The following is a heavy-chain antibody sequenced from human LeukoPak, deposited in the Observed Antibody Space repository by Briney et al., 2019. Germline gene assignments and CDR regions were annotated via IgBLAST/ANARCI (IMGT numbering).Heavy chain of an antibody. V-gene: IGHV3-33*01. Sequence: GRSLTLSCAASGFTFSSYGMHWVRQSPGKGLEWVAVIWYDGSNKYYADSVKGRFTISRDNSKNTLYLQMNSLRAEDTAVYYCARALYGSGSSLWFDPWGQGTLVTVSS. D-gene: IGHD3-10*01. J-gene: IGHJ5*02. CDR2: IWYDGSNK. CDR1: GFTFSSYG. CDR3: ARALYGSGSSLWFDP.